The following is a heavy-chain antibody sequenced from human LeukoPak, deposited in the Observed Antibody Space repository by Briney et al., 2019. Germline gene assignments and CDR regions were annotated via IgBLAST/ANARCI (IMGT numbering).Heavy chain of an antibody. V-gene: IGHV4-34*01. CDR1: GGSFSGYY. CDR2: INHSGST. CDR3: ARAHITIFGVVVSYFDY. Sequence: KPSETLSLTCAVYGGSFSGYYWSWIRQPPGKGLEWIGEINHSGSTNYNPSLKSRVTISVDTSKNQFSLKLSSVTAADTAVYYCARAHITIFGVVVSYFDYWGQGTLVTVSS. D-gene: IGHD3-3*01. J-gene: IGHJ4*02.